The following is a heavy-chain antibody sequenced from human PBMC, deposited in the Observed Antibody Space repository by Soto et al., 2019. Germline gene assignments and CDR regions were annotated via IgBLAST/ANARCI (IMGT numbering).Heavy chain of an antibody. Sequence: PSETLSLTCAVSGYSISSSNWWGWIRQPPGKGLEWIGYIYYSGSTYYNPSLKSRVTMSVDTSKNQFSLKVNSMTAADTAVYYCARYRREAVAGYTLDNWGQGILVTVSS. D-gene: IGHD6-13*01. CDR3: ARYRREAVAGYTLDN. V-gene: IGHV4-28*01. J-gene: IGHJ4*02. CDR1: GYSISSSNW. CDR2: IYYSGST.